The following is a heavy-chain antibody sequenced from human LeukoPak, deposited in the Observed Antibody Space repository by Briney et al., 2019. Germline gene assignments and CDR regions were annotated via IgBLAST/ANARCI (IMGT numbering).Heavy chain of an antibody. V-gene: IGHV2-70*11. CDR1: GFSLSTSGMC. CDR2: IDWDDDK. CDR3: ARIKPGSYYYMDV. J-gene: IGHJ6*03. D-gene: IGHD1-14*01. Sequence: SGPTLVNPTQTLTLTCTFSGFSLSTSGMCVSWIRQPPGKALEWLARIDWDDDKYYHRSLRTRLTISKDTSNNQVILTMTNMDPVDTAIYYCARIKPGSYYYMDVWGNGTTVTVSS.